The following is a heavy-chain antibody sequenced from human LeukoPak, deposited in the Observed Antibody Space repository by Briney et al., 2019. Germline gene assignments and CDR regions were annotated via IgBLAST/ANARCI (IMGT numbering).Heavy chain of an antibody. CDR1: GYTFTSYD. V-gene: IGHV1-8*01. D-gene: IGHD1-26*01. Sequence: ASVKVSCMASGYTFTSYDINWVRQATGQGLEWMGWMNPNSGNTGYAQKFQGRVTMTRNTSISTAYMELSSLRSEDTAVYYCARSWELRYGMDVWGQGTTVTVSS. CDR2: MNPNSGNT. J-gene: IGHJ6*02. CDR3: ARSWELRYGMDV.